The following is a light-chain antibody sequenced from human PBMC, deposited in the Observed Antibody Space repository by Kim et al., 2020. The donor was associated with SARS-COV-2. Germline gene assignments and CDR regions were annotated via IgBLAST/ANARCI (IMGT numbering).Light chain of an antibody. V-gene: IGKV3-15*01. CDR1: QSINSN. CDR3: QEYNNWPRT. CDR2: GAS. J-gene: IGKJ1*01. Sequence: EIVMTQSPATLSVSPGDRATLSCRASQSINSNLGWYQQKPGQPPSLLIYGASTRATGIPARFSGSGSGTEFTLTISSLQSEDFAIYYCQEYNNWPRTLGQGTKVDIK.